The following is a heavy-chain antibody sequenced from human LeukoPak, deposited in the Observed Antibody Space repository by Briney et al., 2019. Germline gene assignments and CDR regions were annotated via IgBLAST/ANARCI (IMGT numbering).Heavy chain of an antibody. Sequence: PSETLSLTCTVPGGSISSSSYYWGWIRQPPGKGLEWIGSIYYSGSTYYNPSLKSRVTISVDTSKNQFSLKLSSVTAADTAVYYCVTCGGDCYSGGLFDYWGQGTLVTVSS. D-gene: IGHD2-21*02. J-gene: IGHJ4*02. CDR1: GGSISSSSYY. V-gene: IGHV4-39*07. CDR2: IYYSGST. CDR3: VTCGGDCYSGGLFDY.